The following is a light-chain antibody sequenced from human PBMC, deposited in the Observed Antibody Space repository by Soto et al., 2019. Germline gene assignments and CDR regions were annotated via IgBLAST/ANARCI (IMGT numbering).Light chain of an antibody. J-gene: IGLJ2*01. Sequence: QSALTQPRSVSGSPGQSVTISCTGTSSDVGGHNYVSWYQQHPDKAPKLIIYDVTKRPSGVPVHVSASKFGSTASLTISGLQAEDESDYYCCSYAGTYTGVFGGRTKLTVL. V-gene: IGLV2-11*01. CDR3: CSYAGTYTGV. CDR1: SSDVGGHNY. CDR2: DVT.